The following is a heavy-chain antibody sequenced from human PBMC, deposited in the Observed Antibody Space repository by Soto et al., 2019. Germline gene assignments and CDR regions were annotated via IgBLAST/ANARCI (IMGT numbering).Heavy chain of an antibody. CDR1: ADSVSSNRPA. J-gene: IGHJ4*02. V-gene: IGHV6-1*01. D-gene: IGHD3-10*02. Sequence: SQTLSLTCAISADSVSSNRPAWNLIRQSPSRGLEWLGRTDYRSKWYNDYAVSVKSRITINPDTSKNQFSLQLNSVTPEDTAVYYCARMFPAILDPGFDYWGQGTLVTVSS. CDR2: TDYRSKWYN. CDR3: ARMFPAILDPGFDY.